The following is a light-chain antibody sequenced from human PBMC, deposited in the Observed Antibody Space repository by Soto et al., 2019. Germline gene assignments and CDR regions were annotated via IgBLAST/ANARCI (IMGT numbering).Light chain of an antibody. CDR2: DVS. CDR3: SSYTSGSTRVV. Sequence: HSVLTQPASVSGSPGQSITISCTGTSSDVGGYNYVSWYQQHPGKAPKVMIYDVSKRPSGISNRFSGSKSGNTASLTISGLQIEDEADYYCSSYTSGSTRVVFGGGTKLTVL. J-gene: IGLJ2*01. V-gene: IGLV2-14*01. CDR1: SSDVGGYNY.